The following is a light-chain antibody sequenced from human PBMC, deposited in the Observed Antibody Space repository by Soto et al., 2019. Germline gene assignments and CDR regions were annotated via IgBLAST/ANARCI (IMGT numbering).Light chain of an antibody. Sequence: NFMLTQPHSVSESPGKTLTISCTRSGGNIASNYVQWHQQRPGSAPMTVIYEDNQRPSGVPDRFSGSNDSSSNSASLTISGLKPEDEAHYFCQSYDSRDVVFGGGTKVTVL. CDR3: QSYDSRDVV. CDR1: GGNIASNY. J-gene: IGLJ2*01. V-gene: IGLV6-57*04. CDR2: EDN.